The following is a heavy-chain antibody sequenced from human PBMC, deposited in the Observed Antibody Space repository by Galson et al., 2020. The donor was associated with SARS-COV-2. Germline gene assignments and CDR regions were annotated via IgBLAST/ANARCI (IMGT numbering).Heavy chain of an antibody. J-gene: IGHJ5*02. CDR2: FDPEDGET. CDR1: GYTLTELS. V-gene: IGHV1-24*01. D-gene: IGHD3-22*01. CDR3: ATATPITMTGWFDP. Sequence: ASVKVSCKVSGYTLTELSMHWVRQAPGKGLEWMGGFDPEDGETIYAQKFQGRVTMTEDTSTDTAYMELSSLRSEDTAVYYCATATPITMTGWFDPWGQGTLCIVSS.